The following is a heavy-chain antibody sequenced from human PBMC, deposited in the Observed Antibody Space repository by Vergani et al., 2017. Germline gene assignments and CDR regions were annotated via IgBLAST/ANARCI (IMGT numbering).Heavy chain of an antibody. CDR2: IYYSGST. J-gene: IGHJ6*03. CDR3: ARDQVLVTVTGGYYYYYMDV. Sequence: QVQLQESGPGLVKPSETLSLTGTVSGGSVSSGSYYWSWIRQPAGKGLEWIGYIYYSGSTNYNPSLKSRVTISVDTSKNQFSLKLSSVTAADTAVYYCARDQVLVTVTGGYYYYYMDVWGKGTTVTVSS. CDR1: GGSVSSGSYY. V-gene: IGHV4-61*10. D-gene: IGHD4-11*01.